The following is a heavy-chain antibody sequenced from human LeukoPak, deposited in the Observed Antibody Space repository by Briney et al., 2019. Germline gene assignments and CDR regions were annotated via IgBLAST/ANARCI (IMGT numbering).Heavy chain of an antibody. CDR2: INPNSGGT. D-gene: IGHD6-25*01. CDR1: GYTFTGYY. V-gene: IGHV1-2*02. Sequence: ASLKVSCKASGYTFTGYYMHWVRQAPGQGLEWMGWINPNSGGTNYAQKFQGRVTMTRDTSISTAYMELSRLRSDDTAVYYCAREWGIAALFDPWGQGTLVTVSS. J-gene: IGHJ5*02. CDR3: AREWGIAALFDP.